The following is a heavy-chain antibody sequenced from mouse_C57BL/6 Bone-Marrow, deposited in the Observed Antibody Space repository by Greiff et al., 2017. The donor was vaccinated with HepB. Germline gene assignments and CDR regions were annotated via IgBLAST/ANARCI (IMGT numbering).Heavy chain of an antibody. D-gene: IGHD6-5*01. J-gene: IGHJ1*03. V-gene: IGHV5-16*01. CDR1: GFTFSDYY. CDR3: ARSLLAFDV. CDR2: INYDGSST. Sequence: EVHLVESEGGLVQPGSSMKLSCTASGFTFSDYYMAWVRQVPEKGLEWVANINYDGSSTYYLDSLKSRFIISRDKAKNILYLQMSSLKSEDTATYYCARSLLAFDVWGTGTTVTVSS.